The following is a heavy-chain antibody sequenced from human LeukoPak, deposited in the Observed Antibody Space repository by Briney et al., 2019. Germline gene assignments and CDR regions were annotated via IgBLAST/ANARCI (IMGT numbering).Heavy chain of an antibody. CDR2: IIPILGIA. V-gene: IGHV1-69*04. J-gene: IGHJ4*02. Sequence: SVKVSCKASGGTFSSYAISWVRQAPGQGLEWMGRIIPILGIANYAQKFQGRVTITADKSTSTAYMELSSLRSEDTAVYYCARSGITIFGVVPPTFDYWGQGSLLTVSS. CDR3: ARSGITIFGVVPPTFDY. CDR1: GGTFSSYA. D-gene: IGHD3-3*01.